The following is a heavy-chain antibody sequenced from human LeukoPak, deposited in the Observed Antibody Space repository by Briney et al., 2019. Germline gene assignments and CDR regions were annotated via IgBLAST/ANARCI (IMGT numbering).Heavy chain of an antibody. CDR2: ISYDGSNK. J-gene: IGHJ4*02. Sequence: PGGSLRLSCAASGFTFSSYGMHWVRQAPGKGLEWVAVISYDGSNKYYADSVKGRFTISRDNSKNTLYLQMNSLRAEDTAAYYCAKTHSTVVVPAAPADYWGQGTLVTVSS. CDR1: GFTFSSYG. V-gene: IGHV3-30*18. CDR3: AKTHSTVVVPAAPADY. D-gene: IGHD2-2*01.